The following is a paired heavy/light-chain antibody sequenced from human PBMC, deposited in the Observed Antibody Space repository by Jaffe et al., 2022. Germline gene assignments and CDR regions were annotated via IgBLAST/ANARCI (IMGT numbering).Light chain of an antibody. CDR1: SLRSYY. CDR2: GKN. J-gene: IGLJ3*02. V-gene: IGLV3-19*01. Sequence: SSELTQDPAVSVALGQTVRITCQGDSLRSYYASWYQQKPGQAPVLVIYGKNNRPSGIPDRFSGSSSGNTASLTITGAQAEDEADYYCNSRDSSGNHLGWVFGGGTKLTVL. CDR3: NSRDSSGNHLGWV.
Heavy chain of an antibody. J-gene: IGHJ3*02. Sequence: EVQLLESGGGLVQPGGSLRLSCAASGFTFSSYAMSWVRQAPGKGLEWVSAISGSGGSTYYADSVKGRFTISRDNSKNTLYLQMNSLRAEDTAVYYCANTPYYDFWSGYRDDAFDIWGQGTMVTVSS. CDR2: ISGSGGST. CDR3: ANTPYYDFWSGYRDDAFDI. D-gene: IGHD3-3*01. CDR1: GFTFSSYA. V-gene: IGHV3-23*01.